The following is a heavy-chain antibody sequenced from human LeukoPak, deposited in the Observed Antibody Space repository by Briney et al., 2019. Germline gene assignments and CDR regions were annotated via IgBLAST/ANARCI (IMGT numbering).Heavy chain of an antibody. D-gene: IGHD3-10*01. V-gene: IGHV1-2*06. CDR1: GYTFTGYY. Sequence: GASVKVSCKASGYTFTGYYMHWVRQAPGQGLEWMGRIDPNSGGTNYAQKFQGRVTMTRDTTISTAYMELSRLRSDDTAVYYCARASITMVRGVLNWFDPWGQGTLVTVSS. J-gene: IGHJ5*02. CDR3: ARASITMVRGVLNWFDP. CDR2: IDPNSGGT.